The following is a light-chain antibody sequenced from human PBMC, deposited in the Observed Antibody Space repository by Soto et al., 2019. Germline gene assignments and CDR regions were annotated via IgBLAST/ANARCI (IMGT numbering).Light chain of an antibody. CDR3: AAWDDSLNGNV. J-gene: IGLJ1*01. CDR2: SNN. V-gene: IGLV1-44*01. CDR1: SSNIGSNT. Sequence: QSVLTQPPSASGTPGQRVTISCSGSSSNIGSNTVNCYQQLPGTAPKLLIYSNNQRPSGVPDRFSGSKSGTSASLAISGLQSEDEADDYCAAWDDSLNGNVFASGTKVTVL.